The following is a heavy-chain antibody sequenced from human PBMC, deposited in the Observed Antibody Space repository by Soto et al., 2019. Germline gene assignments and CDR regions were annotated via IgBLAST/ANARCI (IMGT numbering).Heavy chain of an antibody. CDR1: GFTFSSYA. CDR3: AKSPGEYSGSYRGVLDY. CDR2: ISGSGGST. V-gene: IGHV3-23*01. J-gene: IGHJ4*02. D-gene: IGHD1-26*01. Sequence: GGSLRLSCAASGFTFSSYAMSWVRQAPGKGLEWVSAISGSGGSTYYADSVKGRFTISRDNYKNTLYLKMNSLRAEDTAVYYCAKSPGEYSGSYRGVLDYWGQGTLVTVSS.